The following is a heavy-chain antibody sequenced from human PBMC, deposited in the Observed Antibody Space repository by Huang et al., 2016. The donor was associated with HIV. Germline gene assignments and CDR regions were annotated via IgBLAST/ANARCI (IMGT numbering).Heavy chain of an antibody. CDR3: ARLTSGWYQDY. V-gene: IGHV1-8*01. J-gene: IGHJ4*02. CDR2: LKPNSGTT. CDR1: GYSFSNYD. D-gene: IGHD6-19*01. Sequence: QVQLVQSGPEVKKPGASVKVSCQTAGYSFSNYDINWVRQAPGQWLQWMGWLKPNSGTTAYGQNVQGRVTLTRSTSTGAAYMLLNSLTSQDTAVYYCARLTSGWYQDYWGQGTLVTVSS.